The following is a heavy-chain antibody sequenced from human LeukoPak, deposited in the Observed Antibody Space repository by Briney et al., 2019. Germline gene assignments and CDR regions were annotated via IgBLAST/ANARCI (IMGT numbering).Heavy chain of an antibody. V-gene: IGHV4-34*01. CDR1: GGSFSGHY. D-gene: IGHD2-2*01. CDR3: ARGRTGAAALDF. J-gene: IGHJ4*02. Sequence: SETLSLTCAVYGGSFSGHYWTWIRQAPGKGLEWIGESTHTGSTNYNPSLKSRATIPVDTSKNQFSLKLTSVSAADTAVYHCARGRTGAAALDFWGPGTLVTVSS. CDR2: STHTGST.